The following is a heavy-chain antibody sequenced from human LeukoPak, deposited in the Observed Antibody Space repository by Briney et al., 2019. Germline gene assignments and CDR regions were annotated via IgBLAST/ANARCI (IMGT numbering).Heavy chain of an antibody. Sequence: GASVKVSCKASGYTFTSYDINWVRQATGQGLEWMGWMNPNNGNAGSAQKFKGRVTMTRNTSISTAYMELSSLRSEDTAVYYCARGGTSAWYPQGGDFWGQGTLVTVSS. J-gene: IGHJ4*02. CDR1: GYTFTSYD. CDR2: MNPNNGNA. V-gene: IGHV1-8*02. CDR3: ARGGTSAWYPQGGDF. D-gene: IGHD6-19*01.